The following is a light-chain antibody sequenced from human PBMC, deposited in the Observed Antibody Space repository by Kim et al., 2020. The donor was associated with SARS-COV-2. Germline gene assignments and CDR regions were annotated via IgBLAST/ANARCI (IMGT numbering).Light chain of an antibody. V-gene: IGLV3-19*01. CDR1: SLSCYY. CDR2: GKD. Sequence: SSELTQDPAVSVALGQTVRITCQGESLSCYYASWYQQKPRQAPVLVIYGKDSRPSGIPDRFSASSSGNTASLTITGAQAEDEADYYCVSRDSSGNRVLFGGGTQVTDL. J-gene: IGLJ2*01. CDR3: VSRDSSGNRVL.